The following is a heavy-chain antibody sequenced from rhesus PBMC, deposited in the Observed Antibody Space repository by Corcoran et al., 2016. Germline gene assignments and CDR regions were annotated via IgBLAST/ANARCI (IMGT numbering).Heavy chain of an antibody. V-gene: IGHV4S10*01. Sequence: QVQLQESGPGVVKPSETLSLTCAVSGGSISDRYRWSWIRQPPGKGLEWIGYIYGSSTRTNYNPSLKSRGTISKDTSKNQFSLKLSSVTAADTAVYYCASGTAGTHYGLDSWGQGVVVTVSS. CDR1: GGSISDRYR. CDR3: ASGTAGTHYGLDS. D-gene: IGHD1-1*01. J-gene: IGHJ6*01. CDR2: IYGSSTRT.